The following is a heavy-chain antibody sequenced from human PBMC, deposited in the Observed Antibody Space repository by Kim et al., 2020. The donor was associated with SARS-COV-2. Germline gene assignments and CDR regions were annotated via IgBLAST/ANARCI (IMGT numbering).Heavy chain of an antibody. CDR3: ARGLVGATSGGRYYFDY. J-gene: IGHJ4*02. CDR2: IYYSGST. CDR1: GGSISSGGYY. D-gene: IGHD1-26*01. V-gene: IGHV4-31*03. Sequence: SETLSLTCTVSGGSISSGGYYWSWIRQHPGKGLEWIGYIYYSGSTYYNPSLKSRVTISVDTSKNQFSLKLSSVTAADTAVYYCARGLVGATSGGRYYFDYWGQGTLVTVSS.